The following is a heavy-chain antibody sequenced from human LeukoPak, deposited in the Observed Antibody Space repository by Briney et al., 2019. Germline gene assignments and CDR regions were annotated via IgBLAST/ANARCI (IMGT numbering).Heavy chain of an antibody. CDR1: GFTFSSYA. CDR2: TSASGLKT. Sequence: PGGSLRLSCAASGFTFSSYAMNWARQAAGKGLEWVSATSASGLKTYYADSVKGRFTISRDNSKNTLFLQMNNLRAEDTAVYYCANQDELMVSDFRGQGTLVTVSS. D-gene: IGHD2-8*01. V-gene: IGHV3-23*01. J-gene: IGHJ4*02. CDR3: ANQDELMVSDF.